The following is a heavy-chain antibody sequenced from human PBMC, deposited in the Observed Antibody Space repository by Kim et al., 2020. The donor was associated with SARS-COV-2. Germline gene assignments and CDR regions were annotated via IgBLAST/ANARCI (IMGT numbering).Heavy chain of an antibody. V-gene: IGHV3-30*07. J-gene: IGHJ5*02. D-gene: IGHD1-1*01. Sequence: AESVKGRLTIARDNSKNTLYLQMNSLRAEDTAVYYCARDSKDYWTGWFDPWGQGTLVTVSS. CDR3: ARDSKDYWTGWFDP.